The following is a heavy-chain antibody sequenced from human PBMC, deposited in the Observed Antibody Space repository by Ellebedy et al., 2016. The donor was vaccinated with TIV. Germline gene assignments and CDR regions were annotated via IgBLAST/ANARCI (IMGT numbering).Heavy chain of an antibody. J-gene: IGHJ4*02. D-gene: IGHD5-24*01. CDR1: GFTFSNYW. CDR2: IKQDGSEK. CDR3: AKDAHRRDGYNYKFDY. Sequence: GESLKISCAASGFTFSNYWMSWVRQAPGKGLEWVANIKQDGSEKNYVDSVKGRFSISRDNTKNSLYLQMNSLTAEDTAVYYCAKDAHRRDGYNYKFDYWGQGTLVTVSS. V-gene: IGHV3-7*03.